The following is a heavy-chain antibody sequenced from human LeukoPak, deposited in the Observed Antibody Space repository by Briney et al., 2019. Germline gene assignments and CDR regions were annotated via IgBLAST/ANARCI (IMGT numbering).Heavy chain of an antibody. CDR3: ARITSGYYAYFDF. J-gene: IGHJ4*02. V-gene: IGHV1-2*02. CDR2: INPNSGGT. D-gene: IGHD3-22*01. Sequence: GASVKVSCKASGYTFTGYDMHWVRQAPGQGLEWMGRINPNSGGTNYAQKFQGRVTMTRDTSISTAYMELSRLRSDDTAVYYCARITSGYYAYFDFWGQGTLVTASS. CDR1: GYTFTGYD.